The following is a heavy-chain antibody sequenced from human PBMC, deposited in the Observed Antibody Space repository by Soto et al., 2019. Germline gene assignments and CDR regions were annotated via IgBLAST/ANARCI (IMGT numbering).Heavy chain of an antibody. CDR3: PRSNGYADY. Sequence: EVQLLESGGGVVQPGGSLRLSCAVSGFRYSNYGVTWVRQAPGKGLEWVSGVSGGSGTTHYKDSVRGRFTVTGDNSKNPVYLEMNSLRLEDKAVYYCPRSNGYADYWGQGTLVTVSS. D-gene: IGHD5-12*01. V-gene: IGHV3-23*01. CDR2: VSGGSGTT. J-gene: IGHJ4*02. CDR1: GFRYSNYG.